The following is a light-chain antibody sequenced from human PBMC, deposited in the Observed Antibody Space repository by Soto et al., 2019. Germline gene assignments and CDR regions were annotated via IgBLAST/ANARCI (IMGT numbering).Light chain of an antibody. V-gene: IGKV3-20*01. CDR2: GAS. CDR3: QQYSDSLLT. CDR1: QSVTPSY. Sequence: EIVLTQSPDTLSLSPGEGATLSCRASQSVTPSYLAWHQQKPGQAPRLLIYGASSRATGITDRFSGSGSGTDFTLTISRLEHEDFAVYYCQQYSDSLLTFGGGTKVEIK. J-gene: IGKJ4*01.